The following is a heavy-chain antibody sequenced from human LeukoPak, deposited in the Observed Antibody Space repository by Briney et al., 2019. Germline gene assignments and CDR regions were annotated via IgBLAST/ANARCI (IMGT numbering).Heavy chain of an antibody. CDR2: IIPIFGTA. CDR3: ARVADIVVVPAAIDYYGMDV. Sequence: GASVKVSCKASGGTFSSYAISWVRQAPGQGLEWMGGIIPIFGTANYAQKFQGRVTITADESTSTAYMELSSLRSEDTAVYYCARVADIVVVPAAIDYYGMDVWGQGTTVTVSS. D-gene: IGHD2-2*01. V-gene: IGHV1-69*01. CDR1: GGTFSSYA. J-gene: IGHJ6*02.